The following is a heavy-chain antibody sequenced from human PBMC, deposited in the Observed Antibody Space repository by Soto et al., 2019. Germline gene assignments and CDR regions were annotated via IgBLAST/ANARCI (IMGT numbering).Heavy chain of an antibody. CDR1: GGSISPYY. CDR3: ARHRRGYDFWSGYYFDY. CDR2: IHYSGST. J-gene: IGHJ4*02. Sequence: SETLSLTCTVSGGSISPYYWSWIRQPPGKGLEWIGYIHYSGSTNYNPSLKSRVTISVDTSTNQFSLKVSSVTAADTAVYYCARHRRGYDFWSGYYFDYWGQGTLVPSPQ. D-gene: IGHD3-3*01. V-gene: IGHV4-59*01.